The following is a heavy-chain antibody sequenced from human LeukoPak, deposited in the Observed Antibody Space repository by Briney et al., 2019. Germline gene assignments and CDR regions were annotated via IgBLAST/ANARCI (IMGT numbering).Heavy chain of an antibody. CDR1: GYTFTSYD. Sequence: ASVKVTCKTSGYTFTSYDINRVRQATGQGLAWMGWMNPNSGNTGYAQKFQGRASMTRDTSICTAYMELSSLRSEDTAVYYCARGPVEAVLGVSTVDWGQGTTVTVSS. CDR2: MNPNSGNT. J-gene: IGHJ6*02. CDR3: ARGPVEAVLGVSTVD. V-gene: IGHV1-8*01. D-gene: IGHD6-19*01.